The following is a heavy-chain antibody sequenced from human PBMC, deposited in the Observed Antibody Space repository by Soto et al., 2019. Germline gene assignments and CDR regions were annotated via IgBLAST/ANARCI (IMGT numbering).Heavy chain of an antibody. CDR2: IIPILGTI. J-gene: IGHJ6*03. D-gene: IGHD5-12*01. V-gene: IGHV1-69*08. CDR3: ARGAYDPPYYYFDMDV. Sequence: QFHLVQSGAEVKKTGSSVRVSCKASGSTFSNFLLTCVRQAPGQGLELMGRIIPILGTITYAQKFQGRVTITADKSSSTAYMELGSLRSEDTAVYYCARGAYDPPYYYFDMDVWGKGTTVTVSS. CDR1: GSTFSNFL.